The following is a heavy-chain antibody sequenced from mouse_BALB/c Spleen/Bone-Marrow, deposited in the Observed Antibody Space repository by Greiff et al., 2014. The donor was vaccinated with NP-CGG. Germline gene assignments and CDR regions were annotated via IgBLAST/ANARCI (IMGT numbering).Heavy chain of an antibody. J-gene: IGHJ2*01. CDR1: GYTFTSYY. CDR3: TRGRVRDFDY. V-gene: IGHV1S81*02. Sequence: QVQLQQSGAELVKPGASVKLSCKASGYTFTSYYMYWVKQRPGQGLEWIREINPSNGGTNFNGKFKSKATLTVDKSSSTAYMQLSSLTSEDSAVYYCTRGRVRDFDYWGQGTTLTVSS. CDR2: INPSNGGT. D-gene: IGHD2-14*01.